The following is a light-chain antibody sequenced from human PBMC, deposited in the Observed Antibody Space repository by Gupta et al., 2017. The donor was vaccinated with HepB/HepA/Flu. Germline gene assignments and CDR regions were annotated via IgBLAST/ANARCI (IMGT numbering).Light chain of an antibody. CDR2: GAS. CDR1: QSVLTN. V-gene: IGKV3-15*01. CDR3: HRYNNWPKS. Sequence: EIIMTQSPATLSVSPGERVTLSCRASQSVLTNLAWYQQKPGQPPRLLIFGASTRATDTPARFSRSGSGTEFTLPIISLQSEDFAVYFCHRYNNWPKSFGQGTKVAI. J-gene: IGKJ1*01.